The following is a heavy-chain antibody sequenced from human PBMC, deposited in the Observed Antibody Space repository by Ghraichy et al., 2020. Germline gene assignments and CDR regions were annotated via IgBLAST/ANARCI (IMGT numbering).Heavy chain of an antibody. CDR3: ARVVVPAAPFYFYYMDV. CDR1: GLTFSTYT. D-gene: IGHD2-2*01. CDR2: ISSTGTYI. J-gene: IGHJ6*03. V-gene: IGHV3-21*01. Sequence: LSLTCAASGLTFSTYTMNWVRQAPGKGLEWISSISSTGTYIYYADSVQGRFTISRDNAKKSLFLQMNSLRAEDTAVYYCARVVVPAAPFYFYYMDVWGKGTTVIVSS.